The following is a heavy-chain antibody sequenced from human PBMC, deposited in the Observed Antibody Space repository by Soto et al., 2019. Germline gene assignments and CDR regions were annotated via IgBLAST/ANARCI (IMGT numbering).Heavy chain of an antibody. J-gene: IGHJ6*02. CDR3: ARHGSNYYGSGSYYSEDYYYYGMDV. Sequence: GESLKISCKGSGYSFTSYWIGWGRQMPWKGLEWMGIIYPGDSDTRYSPSFQGQVTISADKSISTAYLQWSSLKASDTAMYYCARHGSNYYGSGSYYSEDYYYYGMDVWGQGTTVTVS. CDR1: GYSFTSYW. D-gene: IGHD3-10*01. V-gene: IGHV5-51*01. CDR2: IYPGDSDT.